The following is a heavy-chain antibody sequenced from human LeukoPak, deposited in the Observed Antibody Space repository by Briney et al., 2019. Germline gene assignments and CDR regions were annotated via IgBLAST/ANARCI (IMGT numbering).Heavy chain of an antibody. CDR3: AREKLQIAPLHLDP. V-gene: IGHV1-2*02. J-gene: IGHJ5*02. Sequence: GASVKVSCKASGYTFTDHYIHWVRQAPGQGLQWMGWINPNTGGTNYPQKFQGRVTMTRGTSISTAYMELSRLISDETAVYYCAREKLQIAPLHLDPWAREPWSPSPQ. D-gene: IGHD1-7*01. CDR1: GYTFTDHY. CDR2: INPNTGGT.